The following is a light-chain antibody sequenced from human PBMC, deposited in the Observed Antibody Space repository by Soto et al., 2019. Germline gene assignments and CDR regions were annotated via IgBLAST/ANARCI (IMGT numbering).Light chain of an antibody. J-gene: IGKJ4*01. CDR2: DAS. CDR3: QQRSNWPLT. Sequence: DIVLTQSQATLSLSPGDRATLSCRASQSVSSYLAWYQQKPGQAPRLLIYDASNRATGIPARFSGSGSGTDFTLTISSLEPEDVAVYYCQQRSNWPLTFGGGTKVEIK. CDR1: QSVSSY. V-gene: IGKV3-11*01.